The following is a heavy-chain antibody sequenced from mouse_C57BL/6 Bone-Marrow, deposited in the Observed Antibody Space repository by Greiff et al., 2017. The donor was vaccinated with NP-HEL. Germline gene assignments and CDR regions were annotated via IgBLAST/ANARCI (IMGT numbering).Heavy chain of an antibody. CDR3: AREGKMYFDV. CDR1: GYTFTSYW. Sequence: VKLMESGAELVKPGASVKMSCKASGYTFTSYWITWVKQRPGQGLEWIGDIYPGSGSTNYNEKFKSKATLTVDTSSSTAYMQLSSLTSEDSAVYYCAREGKMYFDVWGTGTTVTVSS. V-gene: IGHV1-55*01. J-gene: IGHJ1*03. CDR2: IYPGSGST.